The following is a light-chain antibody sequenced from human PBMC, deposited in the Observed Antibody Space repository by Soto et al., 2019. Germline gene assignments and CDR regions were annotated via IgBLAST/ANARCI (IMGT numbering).Light chain of an antibody. Sequence: QSVLTRPASVSGSPGQSITISCTGTSSDVGGYKYVSWYQHHPGKAPKLMIYEVSNRFSGVSNRFSGSKSGNTASLTISGLQAEDEADYYCSSSTSSSTLYVVFGGGTKLTVL. V-gene: IGLV2-14*01. CDR3: SSSTSSSTLYVV. CDR2: EVS. J-gene: IGLJ2*01. CDR1: SSDVGGYKY.